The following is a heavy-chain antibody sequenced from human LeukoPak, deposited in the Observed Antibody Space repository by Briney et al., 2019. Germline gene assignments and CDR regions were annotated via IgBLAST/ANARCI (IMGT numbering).Heavy chain of an antibody. CDR3: TKNIGYSYGYLAN. CDR1: GFPLNLFA. J-gene: IGHJ4*02. Sequence: PGGSLRLSCVVSGFPLNLFAVMWVRQAPGKGLEWVSFISASASTAHYADSVKGRFTISKDIAKNTIHLQMESLKVEDTAVYFCTKNIGYSYGYLANWGQGALVTVSS. D-gene: IGHD5-18*01. CDR2: ISASASTA. V-gene: IGHV3-23*01.